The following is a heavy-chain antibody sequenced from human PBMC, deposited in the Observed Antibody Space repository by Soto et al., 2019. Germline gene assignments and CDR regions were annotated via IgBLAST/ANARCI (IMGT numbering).Heavy chain of an antibody. D-gene: IGHD3-10*01. CDR1: GGTLSDHG. V-gene: IGHV1-69*06. J-gene: IGHJ3*02. CDR3: ERGVYGSGNYYTGPAAFDI. Sequence: QVQLEQSGAEVKKPGSSVKVSCKASGGTLSDHGVAWLRQAPGQGLEWMGGTIPVFNTAKYAQKFQGRVTVTADKFTNIAYMELRRLRSEDTAFYFCERGVYGSGNYYTGPAAFDIWGQGTMVIVSS. CDR2: TIPVFNTA.